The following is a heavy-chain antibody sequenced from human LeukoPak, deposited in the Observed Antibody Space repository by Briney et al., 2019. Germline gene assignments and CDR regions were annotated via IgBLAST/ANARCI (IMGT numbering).Heavy chain of an antibody. CDR3: ARQVGATGHFDL. D-gene: IGHD1-26*01. V-gene: IGHV5-51*01. Sequence: GESLKISCKDSGHTFTHYWTAWVRQMPGKGLEWMGMIYPGDSSTRYSPSFEGQVTISADTSISTAYLQWSSLQAADTAMYYCARQVGATGHFDLWGQGTLVTVSS. J-gene: IGHJ4*02. CDR2: IYPGDSST. CDR1: GHTFTHYW.